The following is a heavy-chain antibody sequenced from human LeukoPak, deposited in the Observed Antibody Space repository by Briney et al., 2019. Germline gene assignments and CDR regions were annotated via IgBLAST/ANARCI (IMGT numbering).Heavy chain of an antibody. V-gene: IGHV3-30*03. Sequence: GGSLRLSCAASGFTFSSYGMHWVRQAPGKGLEWVAVISYDGSNKYYADSVKGRFTISRDNSKNTLYLQMNSLRAEDTAVYYCARSTWGGYSSGWYFENFDYWGQGTLVTVSS. J-gene: IGHJ4*02. D-gene: IGHD6-19*01. CDR3: ARSTWGGYSSGWYFENFDY. CDR2: ISYDGSNK. CDR1: GFTFSSYG.